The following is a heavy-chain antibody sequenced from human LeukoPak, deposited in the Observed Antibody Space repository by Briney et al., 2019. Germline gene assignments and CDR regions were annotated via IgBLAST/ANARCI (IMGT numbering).Heavy chain of an antibody. D-gene: IGHD2-15*01. V-gene: IGHV4-4*07. CDR2: IYTSGST. CDR1: GGSISSYY. J-gene: IGHJ6*02. Sequence: SETLSLTCTVSGGSISSYYWSWIRQPAGKGLEWIGRIYTSGSTNYNPSLKSRVTMSVDTSKNQFSLKLSSVTAADTAVYYCARDRRSGGSGGYYSMDVWGQGTTVTVSS. CDR3: ARDRRSGGSGGYYSMDV.